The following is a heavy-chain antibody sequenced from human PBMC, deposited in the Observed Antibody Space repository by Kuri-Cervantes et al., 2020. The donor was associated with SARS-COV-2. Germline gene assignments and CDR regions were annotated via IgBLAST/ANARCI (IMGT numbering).Heavy chain of an antibody. CDR2: IYTSGST. V-gene: IGHV4-4*07. D-gene: IGHD4-17*01. CDR3: ARGPTTTTVTKEDWVVFR. CDR1: GGSISSYY. Sequence: GSLRLSCTVSGGSISSYYWSWIRQPAGKGLEWIGRIYTSGSTNYNPSLKSRVTMSVDTSKNQFSLKLSSVTAADTAVYYCARGPTTTTVTKEDWVVFRWGQGTLVTVSS. J-gene: IGHJ4*02.